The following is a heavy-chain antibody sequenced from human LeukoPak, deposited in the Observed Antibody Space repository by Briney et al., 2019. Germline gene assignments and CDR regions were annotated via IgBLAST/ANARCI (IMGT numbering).Heavy chain of an antibody. D-gene: IGHD3-3*01. CDR1: GGSISSYY. CDR3: ARAAPRYYDFWSGYPDYFDY. Sequence: SETLSLTCTVSGGSISSYYWSWIRQPPGKGLEWIGYIYYSGSTNYNPSLKSRVTISVDTSKNQFSLKLSSVTAADTAVYYCARAAPRYYDFWSGYPDYFDYWGQGTLVTVSS. CDR2: IYYSGST. V-gene: IGHV4-59*01. J-gene: IGHJ4*02.